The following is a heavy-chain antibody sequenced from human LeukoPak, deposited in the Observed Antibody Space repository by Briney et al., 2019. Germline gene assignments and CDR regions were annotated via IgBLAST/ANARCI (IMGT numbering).Heavy chain of an antibody. J-gene: IGHJ4*02. Sequence: SETLSLTCTVSGGSINTYYWSWIRQPAGKGLEWIGRIYSSGSTNYNPSLKSRVTMSVDTSKNQFSLKLSSVTAADTAVYYCAISRMVRGVIIKGFDYWGQGTLVTVSS. CDR2: IYSSGST. CDR1: GGSINTYY. V-gene: IGHV4-4*07. D-gene: IGHD3-10*01. CDR3: AISRMVRGVIIKGFDY.